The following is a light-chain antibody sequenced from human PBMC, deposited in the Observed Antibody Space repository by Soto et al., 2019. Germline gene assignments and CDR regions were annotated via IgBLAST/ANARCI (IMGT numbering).Light chain of an antibody. V-gene: IGKV1-5*01. CDR3: QQYNTYPWT. Sequence: DIQMTQSPATLSASVGDRVTITFRGSQSISSWLAWYQQKPGKVPKLLIDDASSLESGVPSRFSGSGSGTEFTLTISSLQPDDFATYYCQQYNTYPWTFGQGTKVDIK. J-gene: IGKJ1*01. CDR1: QSISSW. CDR2: DAS.